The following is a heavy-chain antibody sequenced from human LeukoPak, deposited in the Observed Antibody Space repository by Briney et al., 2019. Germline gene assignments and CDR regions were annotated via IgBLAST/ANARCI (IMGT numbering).Heavy chain of an antibody. V-gene: IGHV3-7*01. J-gene: IGHJ4*02. CDR3: ARETPDSSGWD. D-gene: IGHD6-19*01. Sequence: GGSLRLSCAASRFTFRNNWMSWVRQAPWKGLEWVANIKQDGSEKNYVDSVKGRFIISRDNAKNSLYLQMNSLRAEDTAVYYCARETPDSSGWDWGQGTLVTVSS. CDR2: IKQDGSEK. CDR1: RFTFRNNW.